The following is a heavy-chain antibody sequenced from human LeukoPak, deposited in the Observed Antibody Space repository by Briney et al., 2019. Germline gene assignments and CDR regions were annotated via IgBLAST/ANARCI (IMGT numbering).Heavy chain of an antibody. Sequence: EPGGSLRLSCAASGFTFSDYYMSWIRQAPGKGLEWVSYISSSGSTIYYADSVKGRFTISRDNAKNSLYLQMNSLRAEDTAVYYCARGEVAYRHLNFDYWGQGTLVTVSS. CDR3: ARGEVAYRHLNFDY. CDR1: GFTFSDYY. D-gene: IGHD5-12*01. V-gene: IGHV3-11*04. CDR2: ISSSGSTI. J-gene: IGHJ4*02.